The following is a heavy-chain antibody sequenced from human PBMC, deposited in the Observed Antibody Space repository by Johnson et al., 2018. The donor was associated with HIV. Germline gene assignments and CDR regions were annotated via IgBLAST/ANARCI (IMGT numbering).Heavy chain of an antibody. D-gene: IGHD6-25*01. CDR3: ATIAAHGAAFDI. CDR2: ISYDGSNK. CDR1: GFTFSSYD. V-gene: IGHV3-30*03. Sequence: QVQLVESGGGVVQPGRSLRLSCAASGFTFSSYDMHWVRQAPGKGLELVALISYDGSNKYHADSVKGRFTISRDNSKNTLYLQMNSLRPEDTAAYYCATIAAHGAAFDIWGQGTVVTVSS. J-gene: IGHJ3*02.